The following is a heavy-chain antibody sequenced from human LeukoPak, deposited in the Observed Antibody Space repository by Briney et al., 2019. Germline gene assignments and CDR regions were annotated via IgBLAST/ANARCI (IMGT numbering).Heavy chain of an antibody. CDR3: ARAGKRWLQLGWFDY. J-gene: IGHJ4*02. V-gene: IGHV4-34*01. CDR2: INHSGST. D-gene: IGHD5-24*01. CDR1: GGSFSGYY. Sequence: SETLSLTCAVYGGSFSGYYWSWIRPPPGKGLEWIGEINHSGSTNYNPSLKSRVTISVDTSKNQFSLKLSSVTAADTAVYYCARAGKRWLQLGWFDYWGQGTLVTVSS.